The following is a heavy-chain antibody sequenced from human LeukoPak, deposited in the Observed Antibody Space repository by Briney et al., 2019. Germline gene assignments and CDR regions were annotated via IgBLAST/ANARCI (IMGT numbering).Heavy chain of an antibody. CDR2: IKLDGSEK. J-gene: IGHJ4*02. CDR1: GFAFGKYW. D-gene: IGHD3-3*01. CDR3: ARDQYDTWSRRGNFDS. Sequence: GGSLRLSCVASGFAFGKYWMSWVRQAPGKGLEWVANIKLDGSEKNYVDSVKGRFTISRDNTKNSLYLQMNSLRAEDTAVLYCARDQYDTWSRRGNFDSWGQGTLVIVSS. V-gene: IGHV3-7*03.